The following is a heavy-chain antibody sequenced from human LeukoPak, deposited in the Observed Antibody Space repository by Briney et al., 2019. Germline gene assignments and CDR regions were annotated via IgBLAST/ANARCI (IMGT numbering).Heavy chain of an antibody. CDR3: ARDQAGGNDY. CDR1: GYTFTGYY. D-gene: IGHD4-23*01. J-gene: IGHJ4*02. V-gene: IGHV1-18*04. CDR2: ISAYNGNT. Sequence: ASVKVSCKASGYTFTGYYMHWVRQAPGQGLEWMGWISAYNGNTNYAQKLQGRVTMTTDTSTSTAYMELRSLRSDDTAVYYCARDQAGGNDYWGQGTLVTVSS.